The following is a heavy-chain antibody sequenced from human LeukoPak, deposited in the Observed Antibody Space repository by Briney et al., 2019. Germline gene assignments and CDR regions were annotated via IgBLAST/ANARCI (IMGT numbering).Heavy chain of an antibody. CDR3: AKDRGYSGYDSNFDY. V-gene: IGHV3-23*01. J-gene: IGHJ4*02. Sequence: GGSLRLSCAASGFTFSSYAMSGVRQAPGKGLEWVSAISGSGGSTYYADSVKGRFTISRDNSKNTLYLQMNSLRAEGTAVYYCAKDRGYSGYDSNFDYWGQGTLVTVSS. CDR2: ISGSGGST. CDR1: GFTFSSYA. D-gene: IGHD5-12*01.